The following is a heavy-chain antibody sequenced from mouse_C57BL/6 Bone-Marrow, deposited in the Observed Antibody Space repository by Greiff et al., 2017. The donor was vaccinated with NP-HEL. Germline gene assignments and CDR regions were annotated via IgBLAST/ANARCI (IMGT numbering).Heavy chain of an antibody. D-gene: IGHD2-3*01. Sequence: VQLQQPGAELVKPGASVKVSCTASGYTFTSSWMHWVKQRPGQGLEWIGRIHPSDSDTNYTQKFKGKATLTVDKSSTTAYMQLSSLTSEDAAVYYCAPYDGYYKGFAYWGQGTLVTVSA. CDR3: APYDGYYKGFAY. CDR1: GYTFTSSW. J-gene: IGHJ3*01. CDR2: IHPSDSDT. V-gene: IGHV1-74*01.